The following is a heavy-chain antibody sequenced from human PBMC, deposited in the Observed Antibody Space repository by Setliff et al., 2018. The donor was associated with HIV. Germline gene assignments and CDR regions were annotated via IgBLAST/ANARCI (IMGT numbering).Heavy chain of an antibody. J-gene: IGHJ4*02. D-gene: IGHD3-3*01. CDR2: INHNGGT. V-gene: IGHV4-34*01. CDR1: GGSFTSYY. Sequence: NPSETLSLTCAVYGGSFTSYYWTWIRQAPGKDLEWIGEINHNGGTNYNPSLKSRVTISVDRSKNQFFLRLTSVTAADTAVYYCARGSYRGSGFFVRYFDFWGQGSLVTVS. CDR3: ARGSYRGSGFFVRYFDF.